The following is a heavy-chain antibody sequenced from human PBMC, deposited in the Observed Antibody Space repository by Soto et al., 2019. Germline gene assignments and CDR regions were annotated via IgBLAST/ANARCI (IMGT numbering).Heavy chain of an antibody. CDR3: ARDPLSSFAMDV. CDR1: GDTFSSYA. V-gene: IGHV1-69*13. J-gene: IGHJ6*02. D-gene: IGHD3-10*02. Sequence: GASVKVSCKASGDTFSSYAISWVRQAPGKGLEWMGKIIPTFGRTNYAQKFQGRLSISADDSTSTAYMELTSLESEDTAGYYCARDPLSSFAMDVWGQGTTVTVSS. CDR2: IIPTFGRT.